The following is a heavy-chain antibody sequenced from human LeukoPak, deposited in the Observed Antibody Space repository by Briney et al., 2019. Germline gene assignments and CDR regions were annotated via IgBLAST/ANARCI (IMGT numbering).Heavy chain of an antibody. V-gene: IGHV3-33*08. CDR1: GFTFSSYG. CDR2: IWYGGSNK. CDR3: ARANYYGMDV. J-gene: IGHJ6*02. Sequence: PGGSLRLSCAASGFTFSSYGMHWVRQAPGKGLEWVAVIWYGGSNKYYADSVKGRFTISRDNAKNTLYLQMSSLTAEDTAVYYCARANYYGMDVWGQGTTVTVSS.